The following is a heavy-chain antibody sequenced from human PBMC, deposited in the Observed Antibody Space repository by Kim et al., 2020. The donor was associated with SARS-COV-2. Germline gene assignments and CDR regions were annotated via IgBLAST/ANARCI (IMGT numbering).Heavy chain of an antibody. CDR3: ARGGEAGTGWYFDL. J-gene: IGHJ2*01. D-gene: IGHD1-1*01. CDR2: INSGGTT. CDR1: GFTFSSYA. V-gene: IGHV3-23*03. Sequence: GGSLRLSCVASGFTFSSYAMSWVRQAPGKGPEWVSLINSGGTTYYAEDSVKGRFTISRDNSRNTLYLQMNTLGAEDGALYYCARGGEAGTGWYFDLWGRG.